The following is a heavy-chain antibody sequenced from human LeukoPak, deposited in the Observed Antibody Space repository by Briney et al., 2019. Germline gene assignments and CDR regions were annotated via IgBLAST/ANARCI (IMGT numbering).Heavy chain of an antibody. CDR2: ISSSSSYI. D-gene: IGHD5-18*01. CDR3: AREGGLQLWGFGY. Sequence: GGSLRLSCAASGFTFSSYSMNWVRQAPGKGLEWVSSISSSSSYIYYADSVKGRFTISRDNAKNSLYLQMNSLRAEDTAVYYCAREGGLQLWGFGYWGQGTLVTVSS. V-gene: IGHV3-21*01. J-gene: IGHJ4*02. CDR1: GFTFSSYS.